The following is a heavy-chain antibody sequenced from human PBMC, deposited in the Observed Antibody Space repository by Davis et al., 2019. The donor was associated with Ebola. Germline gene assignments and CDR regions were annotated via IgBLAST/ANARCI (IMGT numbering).Heavy chain of an antibody. J-gene: IGHJ4*02. Sequence: GESLKTPRAAPGFPFSSYSMSWVRQAPGKGLEWVSAISGSGGSTYYADSVKGRFTISRDNSKNSLYLQMNSLRAEDTAVYYCAKAREIYSSGLVDYWGQGTLVTVSS. D-gene: IGHD6-19*01. CDR3: AKAREIYSSGLVDY. CDR1: GFPFSSYS. V-gene: IGHV3-23*01. CDR2: ISGSGGST.